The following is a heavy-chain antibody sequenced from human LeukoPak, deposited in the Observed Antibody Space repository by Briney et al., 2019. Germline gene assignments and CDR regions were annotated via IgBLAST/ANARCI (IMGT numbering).Heavy chain of an antibody. J-gene: IGHJ4*02. CDR2: ISAYNGNT. CDR3: ARGCSSTSCYLLDY. V-gene: IGHV1-18*01. CDR1: GYTFTSYG. Sequence: ASVKVSCKPSGYTFTSYGIRWVRPAPGQGVAWMGWISAYNGNTNYAQKLQGRVTMTTDTSTSTAYMELRSLRSDDTAVYYCARGCSSTSCYLLDYWGQGTLVTVSS. D-gene: IGHD2-2*01.